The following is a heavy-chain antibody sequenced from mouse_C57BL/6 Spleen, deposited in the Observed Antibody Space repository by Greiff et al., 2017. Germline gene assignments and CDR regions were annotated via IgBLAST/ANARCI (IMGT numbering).Heavy chain of an antibody. Sequence: EVQLQESGPGLAKPSQTLSLTYSVTGYSITSDYWNWIRQFPGNKLEYMGYISYSGSTYSNPSLKSRISITRDTSKNQYYLQLNSVTTDDTATYYCASSLGNPYWYFDVWGTGTTVTVSS. J-gene: IGHJ1*03. V-gene: IGHV3-8*01. CDR2: ISYSGST. D-gene: IGHD2-1*01. CDR1: GYSITSDY. CDR3: ASSLGNPYWYFDV.